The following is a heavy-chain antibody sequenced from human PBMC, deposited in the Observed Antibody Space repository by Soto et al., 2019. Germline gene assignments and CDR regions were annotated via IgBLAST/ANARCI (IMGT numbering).Heavy chain of an antibody. V-gene: IGHV4-59*01. D-gene: IGHD2-15*01. J-gene: IGHJ4*02. CDR1: GGSISSYY. CDR3: ASGGSCYSRYCYFDY. Sequence: TSETLSLTCTVSGGSISSYYWIWIRQPPGKGLEWIGYIYYSGSTNYNPSLKSRVTISVDTSKNQFSLKLSSVTAADTAVYYCASGGSCYSRYCYFDYWGQGTLVTVSS. CDR2: IYYSGST.